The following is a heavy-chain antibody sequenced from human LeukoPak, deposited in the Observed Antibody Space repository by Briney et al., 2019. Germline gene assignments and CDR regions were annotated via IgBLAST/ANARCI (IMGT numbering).Heavy chain of an antibody. CDR3: ARGKGLPYYFDY. V-gene: IGHV4-39*07. CDR2: IYYSGST. J-gene: IGHJ4*02. CDR1: GGSISISNYY. D-gene: IGHD5-18*01. Sequence: PSETLSLTCTVSGGSISISNYYWGWIRQPPGKGLEWIGSIYYSGSTYYRPSLKSRVTISVDTSKNQFSLKLSSMTAADTAVYYCARGKGLPYYFDYWGQGTLVTVSS.